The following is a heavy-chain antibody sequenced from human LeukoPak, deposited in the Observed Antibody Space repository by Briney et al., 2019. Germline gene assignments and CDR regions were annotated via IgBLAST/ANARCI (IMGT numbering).Heavy chain of an antibody. D-gene: IGHD3-22*01. CDR2: IYHSGST. Sequence: PSETLSLTCAVSGGSISSSNWWSRVRQPPGKGLEWIGEIYHSGSTNYNPSLKSRVTISVDTSKNQFSLKLSSVTAADTAVYYCARNIRDSSGPPWYFDLWGRGTLVTVSS. CDR1: GGSISSSNW. V-gene: IGHV4-4*02. CDR3: ARNIRDSSGPPWYFDL. J-gene: IGHJ2*01.